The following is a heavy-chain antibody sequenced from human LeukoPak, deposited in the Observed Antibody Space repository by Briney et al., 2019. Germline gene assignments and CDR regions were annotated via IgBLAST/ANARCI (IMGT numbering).Heavy chain of an antibody. CDR1: GFTFSSFG. Sequence: PGGSLRLSCAASGFTFSSFGMNWVRQAPGKGLEWVSYISDSGSTIYYADSVEGRFTISRGNAKNSLYLQMNSLRAEDTAVYFCARGYSSGSHFDSWGQGTLVTVSS. V-gene: IGHV3-48*03. J-gene: IGHJ4*02. CDR2: ISDSGSTI. CDR3: ARGYSSGSHFDS. D-gene: IGHD1-1*01.